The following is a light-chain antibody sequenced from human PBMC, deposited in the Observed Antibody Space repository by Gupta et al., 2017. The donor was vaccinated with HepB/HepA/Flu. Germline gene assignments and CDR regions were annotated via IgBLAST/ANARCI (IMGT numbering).Light chain of an antibody. V-gene: IGKV3-20*01. CDR2: GAS. CDR3: EQYGDSPLT. J-gene: IGKJ4*01. CDR1: RSISSTF. Sequence: DIVLTQSPGTLSLSPGERATLSCRASRSISSTFLAWYQQKPGQAPRLLISGASSRATGIPDRFSGSGSGTDFTLSISRLEAEDFAVYYCEQYGDSPLTFGGGTKVEIK.